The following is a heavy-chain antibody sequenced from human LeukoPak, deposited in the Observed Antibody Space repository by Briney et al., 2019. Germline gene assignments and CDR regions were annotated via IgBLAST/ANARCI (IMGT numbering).Heavy chain of an antibody. Sequence: PGGSLRLSCAASGFTFGNYAMNWVRQGPGKGLEYISGISAIGGSTYDADSVKGRFTISRDNSKNTVYLQMYSLRAADTAVYYCAKAQDSSGWYVHFDSWGQGTLVTVSS. CDR3: AKAQDSSGWYVHFDS. CDR1: GFTFGNYA. J-gene: IGHJ4*02. V-gene: IGHV3-23*01. D-gene: IGHD6-19*01. CDR2: ISAIGGST.